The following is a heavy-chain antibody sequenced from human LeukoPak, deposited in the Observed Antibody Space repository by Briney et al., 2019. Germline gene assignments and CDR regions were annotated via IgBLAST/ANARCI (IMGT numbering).Heavy chain of an antibody. CDR1: GFTFTTFW. CDR3: AREYYDSSGHFVY. D-gene: IGHD3-22*01. Sequence: GGSLRLSCATSGFTFTTFWMHWVRQAPGKGLVWVSRINHDGSSTNYADSVKGRFTISRDNAKNSLYLQMNSLRAEDTAVYYCAREYYDSSGHFVYWGQGTLVTVSS. V-gene: IGHV3-74*01. CDR2: INHDGSST. J-gene: IGHJ4*02.